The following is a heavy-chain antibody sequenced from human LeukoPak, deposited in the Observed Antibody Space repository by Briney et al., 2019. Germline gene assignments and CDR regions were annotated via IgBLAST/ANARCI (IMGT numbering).Heavy chain of an antibody. CDR2: INPSAGST. D-gene: IGHD5-12*01. CDR3: ARDRRYNDYDYCFDS. V-gene: IGHV1-46*01. CDR1: GYTFTAYY. Sequence: GASVKVSRKASGYTFTAYYMHWVRQAPGHGLEWMGIINPSAGSTTYAQKFQGRVAMTRDTSTSTVYMELSSLRSEDTAVYYCARDRRYNDYDYCFDSWGQGTLVTVSS. J-gene: IGHJ4*02.